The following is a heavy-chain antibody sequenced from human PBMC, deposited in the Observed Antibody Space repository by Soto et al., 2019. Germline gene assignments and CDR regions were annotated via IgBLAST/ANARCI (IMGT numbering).Heavy chain of an antibody. CDR2: ISSSSSTI. D-gene: IGHD2-2*01. CDR1: GFTFSSYS. J-gene: IGHJ3*02. Sequence: EVQLVESGGGLVQPGGSLRLSCAASGFTFSSYSMNWVRQAPGKGLEWVSYISSSSSTIYYVDSVKGRFTISRDNAKNSLYLQMNSLRAEDTAVYYCARIGGRCSSTGCPAGDAFDIWGQGTMVTVSS. V-gene: IGHV3-48*01. CDR3: ARIGGRCSSTGCPAGDAFDI.